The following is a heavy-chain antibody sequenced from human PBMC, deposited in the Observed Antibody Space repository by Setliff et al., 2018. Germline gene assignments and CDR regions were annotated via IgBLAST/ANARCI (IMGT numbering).Heavy chain of an antibody. Sequence: PGGSLRLSCAGSGFTFSSHSMNWVRQAPGKGLEWISYISSTSGTIYYADSMKGRFTISRDNAKNSLYLQMNSLRAEDTAVYYCAKREIIAVTRWFDPWGQGTLVTVSS. CDR2: ISSTSGTI. J-gene: IGHJ5*02. V-gene: IGHV3-48*01. D-gene: IGHD2-15*01. CDR1: GFTFSSHS. CDR3: AKREIIAVTRWFDP.